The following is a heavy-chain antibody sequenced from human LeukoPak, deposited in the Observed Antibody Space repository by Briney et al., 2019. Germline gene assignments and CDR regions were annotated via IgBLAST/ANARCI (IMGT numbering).Heavy chain of an antibody. CDR2: IRSKAYGGTT. CDR3: TVFVGSGPHDAFDI. Sequence: GGSLRLSCTASGFTFGDYGMSWFRQAPGKGLEWVGFIRSKAYGGTTQYAASVKGRFTSSRDDSKSIAYLQMNSLKTEDTAVYYCTVFVGSGPHDAFDIWGQGTMVTVSS. J-gene: IGHJ3*02. D-gene: IGHD3-10*02. CDR1: GFTFGDYG. V-gene: IGHV3-49*03.